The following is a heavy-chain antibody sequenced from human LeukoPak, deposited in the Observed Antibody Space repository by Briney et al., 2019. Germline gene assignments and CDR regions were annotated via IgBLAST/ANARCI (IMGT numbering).Heavy chain of an antibody. CDR3: AKDRSAAAPWCLDY. J-gene: IGHJ4*02. Sequence: PGGSLRLSCAASGFIFRSYSMNWVRQAPGKGLEWVSSISGNDNSANFADSVKGRFTISRDTSKNTLYLQMNSLRAEDTAVYYCAKDRSAAAPWCLDYWGQGTLVTVSS. CDR1: GFIFRSYS. D-gene: IGHD6-13*01. CDR2: ISGNDNSA. V-gene: IGHV3-23*01.